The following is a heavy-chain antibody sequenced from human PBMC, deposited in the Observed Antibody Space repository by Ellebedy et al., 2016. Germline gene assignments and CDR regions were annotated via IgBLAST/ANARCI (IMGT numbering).Heavy chain of an antibody. CDR2: IIPILGIA. Sequence: ASVKVSCKASGYTFTSYDINWVRQATGQGLEWMGRIIPILGIASYALKFQGRVTFTADKSTSTAYMALSSLRSEDTAGYYWARESPNLEWLLYGMDVWGQGTTVSVSS. CDR1: GYTFTSYD. CDR3: ARESPNLEWLLYGMDV. J-gene: IGHJ6*02. D-gene: IGHD3-3*01. V-gene: IGHV1-69*04.